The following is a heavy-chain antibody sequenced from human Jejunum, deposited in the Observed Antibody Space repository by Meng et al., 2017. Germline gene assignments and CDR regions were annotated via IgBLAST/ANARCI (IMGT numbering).Heavy chain of an antibody. J-gene: IGHJ6*02. V-gene: IGHV4-39*07. CDR3: AKVLTGDLYYWYGMDV. CDR2: FTFGGST. D-gene: IGHD7-27*01. CDR1: GASISSSNYY. Sequence: GSLRLSCSVSGASISSSNYYWGWIRQPPGKGLEWIASFTFGGSTYSSPSLNSRVFISFDTTKNQLSLKLTSVTAADTAVYYCAKVLTGDLYYWYGMDVWGQGTTVTVSS.